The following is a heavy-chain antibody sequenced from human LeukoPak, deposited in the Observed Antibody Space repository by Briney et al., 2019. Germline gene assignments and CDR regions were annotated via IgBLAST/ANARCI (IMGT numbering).Heavy chain of an antibody. CDR2: ISAHNGRT. V-gene: IGHV1-18*01. Sequence: ASVNVSCKASGYIFINHGIAWVRQAPGQGLQYMGWISAHNGRTDYAQNLQGRVTMTTDTATTTAYMELRSLTPDDTAVYFCARWGASPNDFWGQGTLVTVSS. J-gene: IGHJ4*02. CDR3: ARWGASPNDF. CDR1: GYIFINHG. D-gene: IGHD3-16*01.